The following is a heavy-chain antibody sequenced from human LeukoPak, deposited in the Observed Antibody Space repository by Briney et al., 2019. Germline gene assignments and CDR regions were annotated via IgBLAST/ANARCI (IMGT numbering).Heavy chain of an antibody. CDR1: GFTFSSYA. CDR2: ISGGGDNT. Sequence: GGSLRLSCAASGFTFSSYAMSWVRQAPGKGLEWVSAISGGGDNTLYADSVKGRFTISRDNSKNTLYLQMNSLRAEDTAVYYCAKDEFTYYDFWSGYPDFDYWGQGTLVTVSS. D-gene: IGHD3-3*01. J-gene: IGHJ4*02. V-gene: IGHV3-23*01. CDR3: AKDEFTYYDFWSGYPDFDY.